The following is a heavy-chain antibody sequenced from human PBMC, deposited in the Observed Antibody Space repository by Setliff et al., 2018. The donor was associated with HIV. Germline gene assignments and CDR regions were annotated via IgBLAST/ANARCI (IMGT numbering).Heavy chain of an antibody. D-gene: IGHD3-16*02. J-gene: IGHJ1*01. CDR3: ARDSGPYHDYVWGTYRPIYFQH. CDR2: INIDGSSA. CDR1: GLNFTNYW. Sequence: LRLSCATSGLNFTNYWMHWVRQAPGKGLVWVSRINIDGSSAKYADFVKGRFTVSRDNAKGTLYLQMNTLRPDDTAVYYCARDSGPYHDYVWGTYRPIYFQHWGQGTLVTVSS. V-gene: IGHV3-74*01.